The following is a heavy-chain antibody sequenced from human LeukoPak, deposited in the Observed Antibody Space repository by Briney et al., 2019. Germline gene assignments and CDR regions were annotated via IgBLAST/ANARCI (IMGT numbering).Heavy chain of an antibody. CDR1: GFTFSSYA. CDR2: ISGNGGST. V-gene: IGHV3-64D*06. J-gene: IGHJ4*02. CDR3: VKEREGFGELLGLECDY. D-gene: IGHD3-10*01. Sequence: GGSLRLSCSASGFTFSSYAMHWVRQAPGKGLEYVSAISGNGGSTYYADSVKGRFTISRDNCKNTLYFQMISLSAEDAAVYYCVKEREGFGELLGLECDYWGQGTLVTVSS.